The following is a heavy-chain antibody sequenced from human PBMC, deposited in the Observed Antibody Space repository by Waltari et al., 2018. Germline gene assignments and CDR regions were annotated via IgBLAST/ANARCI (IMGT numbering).Heavy chain of an antibody. CDR1: GYSFTGHW. Sequence: EVQLVQSGAEVKKPGESLRTACKGSGYSFTGHWINWLRPRPGKGLEWMGRIDPSDSYTNYSPSFQGHVTFSADKSISIAYLQWSSLKASDTAIYYCAREGTTPALDYWGQGTLVTVSS. J-gene: IGHJ4*02. D-gene: IGHD4-17*01. V-gene: IGHV5-10-1*03. CDR3: AREGTTPALDY. CDR2: IDPSDSYT.